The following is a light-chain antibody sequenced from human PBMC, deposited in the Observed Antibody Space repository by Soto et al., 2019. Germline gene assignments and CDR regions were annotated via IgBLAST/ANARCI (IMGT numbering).Light chain of an antibody. CDR3: CSYGGSRPYV. V-gene: IGLV2-23*02. CDR2: DVS. CDR1: DNDIGTYNL. Sequence: QSALTQPAPVSGSPGQSITISCTGTDNDIGTYNLVSWYQQCPGTAPKVIIFDVSSRPSGVSSRFSGSKSGNTASLTISALQAEDEADYYCCSYGGSRPYVFGTGTKVTVL. J-gene: IGLJ1*01.